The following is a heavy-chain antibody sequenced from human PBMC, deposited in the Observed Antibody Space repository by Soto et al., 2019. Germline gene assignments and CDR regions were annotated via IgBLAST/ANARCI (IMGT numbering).Heavy chain of an antibody. CDR2: INHSGST. J-gene: IGHJ4*02. CDR3: SRGRRTAVTIDY. Sequence: SESLSLTCAVYGGSFSGYYWSWIRQPPGKGLEWIGEINHSGSTNYNPSLKSRVTISVDTSKNQFSLKLSSVTAADTAVYYCSRGRRTAVTIDYWGQGTLVTVSS. CDR1: GGSFSGYY. D-gene: IGHD4-17*01. V-gene: IGHV4-34*01.